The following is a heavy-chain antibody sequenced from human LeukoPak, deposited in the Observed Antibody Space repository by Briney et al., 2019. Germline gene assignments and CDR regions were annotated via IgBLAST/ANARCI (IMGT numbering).Heavy chain of an antibody. Sequence: SETLSLTCAVYGGSFSGYYWSWIRQPPGKGLEWIGEINHSGSTNYNPSLKSRVTISVDTSKNQFSLKLSSVTAADTAVYYCARGPDDSLITIFGVVIKYGMDVWGQGTTVTVSS. CDR1: GGSFSGYY. CDR2: INHSGST. J-gene: IGHJ6*02. D-gene: IGHD3-3*01. CDR3: ARGPDDSLITIFGVVIKYGMDV. V-gene: IGHV4-34*01.